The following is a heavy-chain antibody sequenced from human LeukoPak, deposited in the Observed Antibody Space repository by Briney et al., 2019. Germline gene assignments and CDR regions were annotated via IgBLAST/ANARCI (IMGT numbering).Heavy chain of an antibody. Sequence: ASVKVSCKTSGYTFNSYYMHWVRQAPGQGLEWMGIINPSGGITSDAQRFQGRVTMTRDMSTSTVYMELGSLRSEDTAVYYCARGYSSSYRIDYWGQGTLVTVSS. V-gene: IGHV1-46*02. CDR3: ARGYSSSYRIDY. D-gene: IGHD6-6*01. CDR2: INPSGGIT. J-gene: IGHJ4*02. CDR1: GYTFNSYY.